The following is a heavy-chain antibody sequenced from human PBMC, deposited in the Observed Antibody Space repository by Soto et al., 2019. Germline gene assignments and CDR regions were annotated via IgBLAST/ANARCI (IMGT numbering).Heavy chain of an antibody. V-gene: IGHV3-23*01. Sequence: GGSLRLSCAASGFTFSSYAMSWVRQAPGKGLEWVSAISGSGGSTYYADSVKGRFTISRDNSKNTLYLQMNSLRAEDTAVYYCAKDLDIVVVVAATGYFDYWGQGTLVTVSS. D-gene: IGHD2-15*01. CDR3: AKDLDIVVVVAATGYFDY. CDR2: ISGSGGST. CDR1: GFTFSSYA. J-gene: IGHJ4*02.